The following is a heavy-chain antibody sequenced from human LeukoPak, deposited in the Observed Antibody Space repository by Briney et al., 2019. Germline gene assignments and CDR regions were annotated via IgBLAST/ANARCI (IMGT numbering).Heavy chain of an antibody. J-gene: IGHJ3*02. Sequence: GGSLRLSCAASEFTFSRYWMSWVRQAPGKGLEWVANINQDGSEEYYVDSVQGRFTISRDNAKNSLYLQMNSLRAEDTAVYYCARQLRGVIVVVITAMDHPFDIWGQGTMVTVSS. D-gene: IGHD3-22*01. CDR3: ARQLRGVIVVVITAMDHPFDI. V-gene: IGHV3-7*01. CDR1: EFTFSRYW. CDR2: INQDGSEE.